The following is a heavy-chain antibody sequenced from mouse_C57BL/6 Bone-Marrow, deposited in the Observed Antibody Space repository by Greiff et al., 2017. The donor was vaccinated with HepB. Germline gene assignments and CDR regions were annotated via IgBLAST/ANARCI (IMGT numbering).Heavy chain of an antibody. D-gene: IGHD1-1*01. V-gene: IGHV1-54*01. CDR3: AAVVARAYGSFDV. J-gene: IGHJ1*03. Sequence: QVQLKESGAELVRPGTSVKVSCKASGYAFTNYLIEWVKQRPGQGLEWIGVINPGSGGTNYNEKFKGKATLTADKSSSTAYLQLSSLTSEDSAVYFWAAVVARAYGSFDVWAQGPRSPSPQ. CDR2: INPGSGGT. CDR1: GYAFTNYL.